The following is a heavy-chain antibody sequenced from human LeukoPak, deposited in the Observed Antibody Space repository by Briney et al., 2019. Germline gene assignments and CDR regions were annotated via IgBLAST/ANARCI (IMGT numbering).Heavy chain of an antibody. V-gene: IGHV4-34*01. CDR3: ARIRCGFGHNACYNH. D-gene: IGHD2-21*01. Sequence: SETLTLTCVVSGVPFNGYYWSWIRQSPVKGLEWIGEVSPGGYARYNPSLQSRVSRSVQTSDKQMSLRLRSVTAGDTAMYYCARIRCGFGHNACYNHWARGTPVTVSS. J-gene: IGHJ5*02. CDR1: GVPFNGYY. CDR2: VSPGGYA.